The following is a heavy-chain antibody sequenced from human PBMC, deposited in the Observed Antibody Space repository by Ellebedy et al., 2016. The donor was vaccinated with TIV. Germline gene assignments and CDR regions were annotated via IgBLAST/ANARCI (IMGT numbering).Heavy chain of an antibody. CDR2: IHYTGGT. Sequence: GSLRLSXSVSGASISSSFYYWGWIRQPPGKGLEWIGSIHYTGGTYYNPSLKSRITISVDTSKNQFSVRLSSVTAADTAVYYRAGYSGYLDYWGQGTLVTVSS. V-gene: IGHV4-39*01. CDR3: AGYSGYLDY. J-gene: IGHJ4*02. D-gene: IGHD3-22*01. CDR1: GASISSSFYY.